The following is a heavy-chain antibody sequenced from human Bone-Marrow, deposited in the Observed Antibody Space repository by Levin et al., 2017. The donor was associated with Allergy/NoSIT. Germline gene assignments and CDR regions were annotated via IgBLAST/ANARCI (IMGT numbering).Heavy chain of an antibody. Sequence: SETLSLTCSVSGVSITTTNHYWAWIRQPPGKGLEWIGSLFYSGSTFYNPSLNSRVTMSLDTSNHQFSLKLSSVTAADTAIYYYATNSFDFLSGYPNWFDPWGQGTLVTVSS. CDR3: ATNSFDFLSGYPNWFDP. CDR2: LFYSGST. J-gene: IGHJ5*02. V-gene: IGHV4-39*07. D-gene: IGHD3-3*01. CDR1: GVSITTTNHY.